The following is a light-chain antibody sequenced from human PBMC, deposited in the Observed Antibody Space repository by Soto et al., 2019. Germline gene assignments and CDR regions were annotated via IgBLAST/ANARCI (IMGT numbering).Light chain of an antibody. Sequence: QAVVTQPPSVSGAPGQRVTISCTGSSSNIGAGYDVHWYQQLPGTAPKLLIYANINRPSGVPDRFSGSKSGTSASLAITGLQAEDEADYYCQSYDRSLSGVLFGGGTKLTVL. J-gene: IGLJ2*01. CDR2: ANI. CDR3: QSYDRSLSGVL. V-gene: IGLV1-40*01. CDR1: SSNIGAGYD.